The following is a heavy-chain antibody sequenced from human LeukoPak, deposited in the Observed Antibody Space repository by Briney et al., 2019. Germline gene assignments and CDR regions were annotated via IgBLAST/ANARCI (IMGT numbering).Heavy chain of an antibody. V-gene: IGHV4-31*03. CDR1: GGSINSDGYY. J-gene: IGHJ4*02. CDR3: ARDRHGFSGNDTIFFDH. D-gene: IGHD5-12*01. Sequence: SQTLSLTCTVSGGSINSDGYYWGWVRQHPEKGLEWIGYIYHSGNAYYNPSLRSRVTISIDTAKNQFSLRLTSVTAADTAVYYCARDRHGFSGNDTIFFDHWGQGTLVTVSS. CDR2: IYHSGNA.